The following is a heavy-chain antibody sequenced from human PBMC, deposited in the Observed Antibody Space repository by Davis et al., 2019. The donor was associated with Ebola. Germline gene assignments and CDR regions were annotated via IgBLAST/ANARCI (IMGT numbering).Heavy chain of an antibody. CDR1: GFTYSPYW. D-gene: IGHD6-19*01. V-gene: IGHV3-7*01. CDR3: AKDSTAVAGD. J-gene: IGHJ4*02. Sequence: GGSLRLSCAASGFTYSPYWMSWVRQGPGKGLEWVANIKHDGSRKYYVDSVKGRFTISRDNAKNSLYLQMNSLRAEDTAVYYCAKDSTAVAGDWGQGTLVTVSS. CDR2: IKHDGSRK.